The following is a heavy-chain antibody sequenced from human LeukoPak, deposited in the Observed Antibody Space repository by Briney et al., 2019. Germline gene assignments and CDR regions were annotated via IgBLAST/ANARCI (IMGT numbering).Heavy chain of an antibody. V-gene: IGHV4-39*01. J-gene: IGHJ4*02. CDR2: IFYSGTT. CDR3: ARHAPSTVTTWWDY. Sequence: SETLSLTCTVSGGSISSSSYYWGWIRQPPGKEREWIGSIFYSGTTYYNPSLKSRVTISVDTSKNQFSLKLTSVTAADTAVYYCARHAPSTVTTWWDYWGQGTLVTVSS. D-gene: IGHD4-17*01. CDR1: GGSISSSSYY.